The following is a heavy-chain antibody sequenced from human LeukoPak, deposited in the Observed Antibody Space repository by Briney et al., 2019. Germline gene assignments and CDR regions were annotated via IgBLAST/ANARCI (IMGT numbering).Heavy chain of an antibody. CDR1: GFTFDDYA. CDR3: AKTGGSWYSGWYFDY. V-gene: IGHV3-9*01. CDR2: ISWNSGSI. J-gene: IGHJ4*02. D-gene: IGHD6-13*01. Sequence: GRSLRLSCAASGFTFDDYAMHWVRQAPGKGLEWVSGISWNSGSIGYADSAKGRFTISRDNAKNSLYLQMNSLRAEDTALYYCAKTGGSWYSGWYFDYWGQGTLVTVSS.